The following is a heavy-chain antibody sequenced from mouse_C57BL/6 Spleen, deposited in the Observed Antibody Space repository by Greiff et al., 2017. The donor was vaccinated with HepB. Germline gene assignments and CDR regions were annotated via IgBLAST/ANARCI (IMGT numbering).Heavy chain of an antibody. CDR2: ISYDGSN. CDR3: ARGGLTTVAQYYFDY. D-gene: IGHD1-1*01. J-gene: IGHJ2*01. CDR1: GYSITSGYY. Sequence: VQLQQSGPGLVKPSQSLSLTCSVTGYSITSGYYWNWIRQFPGNKLEWMGYISYDGSNNYNPSLKNRISITRDTSKNQFFLKLNSVTTEDTATYYCARGGLTTVAQYYFDYWGQGTTLTVSS. V-gene: IGHV3-6*01.